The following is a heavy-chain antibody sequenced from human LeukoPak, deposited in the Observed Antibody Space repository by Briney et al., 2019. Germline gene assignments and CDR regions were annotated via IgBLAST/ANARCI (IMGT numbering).Heavy chain of an antibody. CDR2: IYYSGST. V-gene: IGHV4-39*01. Sequence: PSETLSLTCTVSGGSISSSYYYWGWIRQPPGKGLEWIGSIYYSGSTYYNPSLKSRVTISVDTSKNQFSLKLSSVTAADTAVYYCARGPDCSSTSRYPFDYWGQGTLVTVSS. D-gene: IGHD2-2*01. CDR1: GGSISSSYYY. J-gene: IGHJ4*02. CDR3: ARGPDCSSTSRYPFDY.